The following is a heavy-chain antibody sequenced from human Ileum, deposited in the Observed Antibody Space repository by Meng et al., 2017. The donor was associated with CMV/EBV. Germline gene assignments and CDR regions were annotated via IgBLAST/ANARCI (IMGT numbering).Heavy chain of an antibody. J-gene: IGHJ4*02. Sequence: QGQIKQGGAGLLKPSETLSLTCSLGGSFSPYTWSWIRQAPGKGLEWIGEINQYGSTNFNPSVKSRVTISRDTSKNQFSLRLNSVTAADAAVYYCVTADHHAIKYWGQGTLVTVSS. CDR1: GSFSPYT. CDR3: VTADHHAIKY. CDR2: INQYGST. V-gene: IGHV4-34*01. D-gene: IGHD5-12*01.